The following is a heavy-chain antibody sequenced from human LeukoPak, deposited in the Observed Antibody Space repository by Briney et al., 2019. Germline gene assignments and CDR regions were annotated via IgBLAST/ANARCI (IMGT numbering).Heavy chain of an antibody. CDR3: AKDKSSGWYGYFQH. Sequence: GGSLRLSCAASGFTFSSYAMSWVRQAPGKGLEWASAISGNGGSTYYADSVKGRFTISRDNSKNTLYLQMNSLRAEDTAVYYCAKDKSSGWYGYFQHWGQGTLVTVSS. CDR2: ISGNGGST. CDR1: GFTFSSYA. D-gene: IGHD6-19*01. V-gene: IGHV3-23*01. J-gene: IGHJ1*01.